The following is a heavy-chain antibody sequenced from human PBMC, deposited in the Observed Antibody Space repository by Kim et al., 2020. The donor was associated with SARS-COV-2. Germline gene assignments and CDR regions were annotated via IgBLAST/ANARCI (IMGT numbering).Heavy chain of an antibody. V-gene: IGHV3-13*01. J-gene: IGHJ6*02. D-gene: IGHD3-10*01. Sequence: YPGSVKGRFTISRENAKNSLYLQMNSLRAGDTAVYYCARAGVYYYYGMDVWGQGTTVTVSS. CDR3: ARAGVYYYYGMDV.